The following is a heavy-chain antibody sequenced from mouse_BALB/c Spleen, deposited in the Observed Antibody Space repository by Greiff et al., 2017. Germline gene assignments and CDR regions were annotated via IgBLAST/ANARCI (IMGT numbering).Heavy chain of an antibody. J-gene: IGHJ4*01. CDR2: ISSGGSYT. V-gene: IGHV5-6*01. CDR1: GFTFSSYG. CDR3: ARYVDDCLYYAMDC. Sequence: EVLLVESGGDLVKPGGSLKLSCAASGFTFSSYGMPWVRQTPDKRLEWVATISSGGSYTYYPDSVKGRFTISRDNAKNTLYLQMSSLKSEDTAMYFCARYVDDCLYYAMDCWGQGTSVTGSS. D-gene: IGHD2-4*01.